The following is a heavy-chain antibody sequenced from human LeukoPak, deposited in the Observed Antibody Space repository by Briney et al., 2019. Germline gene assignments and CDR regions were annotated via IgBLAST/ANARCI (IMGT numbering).Heavy chain of an antibody. CDR2: ISGSGAST. Sequence: GGSLRLSCAASGFTFSSYAMTWVRQAPGTGLEWVSAISGSGASTYYADSVKGRFTISRDNFKNTLYLQMNSLRAEDTAVYYCAKDTPGGSSSGDYWGQGTLVTVSS. D-gene: IGHD6-6*01. V-gene: IGHV3-23*01. CDR3: AKDTPGGSSSGDY. J-gene: IGHJ4*02. CDR1: GFTFSSYA.